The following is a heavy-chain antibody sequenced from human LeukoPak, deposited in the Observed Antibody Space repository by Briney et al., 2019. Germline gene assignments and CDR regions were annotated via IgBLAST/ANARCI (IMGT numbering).Heavy chain of an antibody. CDR3: ARGSSNSGSYYNWFDP. CDR1: GFTFSGYS. J-gene: IGHJ5*02. V-gene: IGHV3-21*01. D-gene: IGHD1-26*01. CDR2: ISTSSSYI. Sequence: GSLRLSCAASGFTFSGYSMHWVRQAPGKGLEWVSSISTSSSYIYYADSVKGRFSISRDNAKNSLYVQMDSLRAEDTAVYYCARGSSNSGSYYNWFDPWGQGTLVTASS.